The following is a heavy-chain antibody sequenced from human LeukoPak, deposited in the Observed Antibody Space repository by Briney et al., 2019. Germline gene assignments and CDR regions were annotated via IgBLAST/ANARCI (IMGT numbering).Heavy chain of an antibody. CDR2: ISSNGFST. CDR3: VKDRGGYNYGLGYFDY. V-gene: IGHV3-64D*06. Sequence: PGGSLRLSCSASGFTFSSYAMHWVRQAPGKGLEYVSTISSNGFSTYYADSVKGRFTISRDNSKNTLYLQMSSLRAEDTDVYYCVKDRGGYNYGLGYFDYWGQGTLVTVSS. D-gene: IGHD5-18*01. CDR1: GFTFSSYA. J-gene: IGHJ4*02.